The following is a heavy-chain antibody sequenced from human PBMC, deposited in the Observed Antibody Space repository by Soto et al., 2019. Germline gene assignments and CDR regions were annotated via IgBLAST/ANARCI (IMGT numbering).Heavy chain of an antibody. CDR3: ARVGYYGSGSFNFDY. D-gene: IGHD3-10*01. CDR2: IWYDGSNK. J-gene: IGHJ4*02. CDR1: GFTFSSYG. V-gene: IGHV3-33*01. Sequence: GGSLRLSCAASGFTFSSYGMHWVRQAPGKGLEWVAVIWYDGSNKYYADSVKGRFTISRDNSKNTLYLQMNSLRAEDTAVYYCARVGYYGSGSFNFDYWGQGTLVTVSS.